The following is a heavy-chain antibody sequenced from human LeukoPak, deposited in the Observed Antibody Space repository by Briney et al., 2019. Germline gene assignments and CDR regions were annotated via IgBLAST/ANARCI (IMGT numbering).Heavy chain of an antibody. CDR2: INHSGST. Sequence: SETLSLTCAVYGGSFSGYYWSWIRQPPGKGLEWIGEINHSGSTNYNPSLKSRVTISVDTSKNQFSLKLSSVTAADTAVYYCASLAVAGAFDYWGQGTLVTVSS. CDR3: ASLAVAGAFDY. V-gene: IGHV4-34*01. CDR1: GGSFSGYY. J-gene: IGHJ4*02. D-gene: IGHD6-19*01.